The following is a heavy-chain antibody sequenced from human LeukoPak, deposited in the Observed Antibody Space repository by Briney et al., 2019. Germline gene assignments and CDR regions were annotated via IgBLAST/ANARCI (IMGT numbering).Heavy chain of an antibody. CDR1: GFTFSDYY. J-gene: IGHJ6*03. CDR2: ISSSGSTI. Sequence: GGSLRLSCAASGFTFSDYYMSWIRQAPGEGLEWVSYISSSGSTIYYADSVEGRFTISRDNAKNSLYLQMNSLRAEDTAVYYCASYSAHETYYYYYYMDVWGKGTTVTVSS. CDR3: ASYSAHETYYYYYYMDV. D-gene: IGHD6-6*01. V-gene: IGHV3-11*01.